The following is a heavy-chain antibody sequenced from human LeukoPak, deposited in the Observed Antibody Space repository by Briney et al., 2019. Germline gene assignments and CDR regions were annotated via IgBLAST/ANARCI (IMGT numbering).Heavy chain of an antibody. CDR2: ISGSGGST. CDR3: AKRARGYCSGGSCYSDRYYYYMDV. D-gene: IGHD2-15*01. CDR1: GFTFSSYA. J-gene: IGHJ6*03. Sequence: GGSLRLSCAASGFTFSSYAMSGVRQAPGKGLEWVSAISGSGGSTYYADSVKGRFTISRDNSKNTLYLQMNSLRAEDTAVYYCAKRARGYCSGGSCYSDRYYYYMDVWGKGTTVTVSS. V-gene: IGHV3-23*01.